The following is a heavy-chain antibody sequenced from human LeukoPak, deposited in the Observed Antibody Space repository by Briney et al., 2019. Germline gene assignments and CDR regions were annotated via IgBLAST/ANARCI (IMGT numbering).Heavy chain of an antibody. CDR3: ASQPNYYDSSGYYYYFDY. D-gene: IGHD3-22*01. V-gene: IGHV4-61*02. CDR2: IYTSGST. CDR1: GGSISSGSYY. Sequence: SETLSLTCTVSGGSISSGSYYWSWIRQPAGKGLEWIGRIYTSGSTNYNPSLKSRVTISVDTSKNQFSLKLSSVTAADTAVYYCASQPNYYDSSGYYYYFDYWGQGTLVTVSS. J-gene: IGHJ4*02.